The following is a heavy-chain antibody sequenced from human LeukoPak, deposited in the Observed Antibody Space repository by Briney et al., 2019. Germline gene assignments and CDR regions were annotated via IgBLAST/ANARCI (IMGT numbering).Heavy chain of an antibody. CDR2: ISANNGNA. D-gene: IGHD3-22*01. CDR3: ARDVSHRLFYDSSGYYILFDY. Sequence: GASVKVSCKASGYTFTSYGISWVRQAPGQGLEWMGWISANNGNANYAQKLQGRVTMTRDTSTSTAYMELRSLRSDDTAVYCCARDVSHRLFYDSSGYYILFDYWGQGTLVTVSS. CDR1: GYTFTSYG. V-gene: IGHV1-18*01. J-gene: IGHJ4*02.